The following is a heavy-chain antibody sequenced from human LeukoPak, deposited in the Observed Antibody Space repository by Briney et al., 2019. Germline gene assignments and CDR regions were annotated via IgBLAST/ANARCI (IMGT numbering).Heavy chain of an antibody. D-gene: IGHD3-10*01. Sequence: GGSLRLSCAASGFSISRYIMTWVRQAPGKGREWVSAISDADAATVYAESVKGRFTISGDNSKNPLYLQMNSLRVDDTAIYYCAKPRAGGSTYEYWGQGTLVTVSS. J-gene: IGHJ4*02. V-gene: IGHV3-23*01. CDR1: GFSISRYI. CDR3: AKPRAGGSTYEY. CDR2: ISDADAAT.